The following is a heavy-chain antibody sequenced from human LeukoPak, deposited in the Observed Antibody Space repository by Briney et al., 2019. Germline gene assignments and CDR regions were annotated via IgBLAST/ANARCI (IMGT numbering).Heavy chain of an antibody. V-gene: IGHV3-21*01. J-gene: IGHJ4*02. D-gene: IGHD1-14*01. CDR2: ISSSSSYI. CDR1: GFTFSSYS. Sequence: GGSLRLSCAASGFTFSSYSMNWVRQAPGKGLEWVSSISSSSSYIYYADSVKGRFTISRDNAKNSLYLQMNSLRAEDTAVYYCARTLGLHEEPDYWGQRTLVTVSS. CDR3: ARTLGLHEEPDY.